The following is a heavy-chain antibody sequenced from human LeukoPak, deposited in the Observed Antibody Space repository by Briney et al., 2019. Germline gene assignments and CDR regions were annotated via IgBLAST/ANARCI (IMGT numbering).Heavy chain of an antibody. D-gene: IGHD2-15*01. CDR3: ARVIVVVVAAPGYLAVASQGFDY. V-gene: IGHV1-18*01. CDR2: ISAYNGNT. CDR1: GYTFTSYG. Sequence: GASVKVSCKASGYTFTSYGISWVRQAPGQGLEWMGWISAYNGNTNYAQKLQGRVTMTTDTSTSTAYMELRSLRSDDTAVYYCARVIVVVVAAPGYLAVASQGFDYWGQGTLVTVSS. J-gene: IGHJ4*02.